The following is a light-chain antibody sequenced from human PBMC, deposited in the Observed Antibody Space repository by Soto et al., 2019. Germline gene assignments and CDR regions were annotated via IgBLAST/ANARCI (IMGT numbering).Light chain of an antibody. Sequence: DIHVAQSNYTLSGSVGDGVTITCRASQTISSWLAWYQQKPGKAPKLLIYKASTLKSGGPSRFSGSGSGTEFTLTISSLQPDDVAPYYCQHYNSYSEAFGQGAKVDIK. CDR3: QHYNSYSEA. CDR2: KAS. CDR1: QTISSW. J-gene: IGKJ1*01. V-gene: IGKV1-5*03.